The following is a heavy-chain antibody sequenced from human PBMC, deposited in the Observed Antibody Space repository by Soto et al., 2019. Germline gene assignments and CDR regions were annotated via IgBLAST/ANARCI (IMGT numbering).Heavy chain of an antibody. CDR2: ISYDGSNK. D-gene: IGHD2-21*01. V-gene: IGHV3-30-3*01. CDR1: GCTLSSYA. Sequence: QVQLVESGGGVVQPGRSLRLSCAASGCTLSSYAMHWVRQAPGKGLEWVAVISYDGSNKYYADSVKGRFTISRDNSKKTLYLKMNSLRAEDTAVYYCARGHKTDDWYFDLWGRGTLVTVSS. J-gene: IGHJ2*01. CDR3: ARGHKTDDWYFDL.